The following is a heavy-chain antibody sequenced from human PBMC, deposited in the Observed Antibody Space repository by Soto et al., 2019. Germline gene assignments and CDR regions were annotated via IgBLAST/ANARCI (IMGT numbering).Heavy chain of an antibody. CDR2: IYWNDDK. Sequence: SGPTLVKPTQTLTLTCTFSGFSLSTSGVGVGWIRQPPGKALEWLALIYWNDDKRYSPSLKSRLTITKDTSKNQVVLTMTNMDPVDTATYYCAHSFGGSRSGYYYGLDYWGQGTLVTVSS. CDR1: GFSLSTSGVG. J-gene: IGHJ4*02. CDR3: AHSFGGSRSGYYYGLDY. V-gene: IGHV2-5*01. D-gene: IGHD3-22*01.